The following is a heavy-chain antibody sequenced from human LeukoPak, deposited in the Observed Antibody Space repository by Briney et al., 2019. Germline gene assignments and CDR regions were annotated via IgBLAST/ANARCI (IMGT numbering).Heavy chain of an antibody. CDR1: GGSIRSSYYY. Sequence: PSETLSLTCTVSGGSIRSSYYYWSWIRQHPGKGLEWIGYIYYSGSTYYNPSLKSRVTISVDTSKNQFSLKLSSVTAADTAVYYCARRKYFDYWGQGTLVTVSS. J-gene: IGHJ4*02. V-gene: IGHV4-31*03. CDR3: ARRKYFDY. CDR2: IYYSGST.